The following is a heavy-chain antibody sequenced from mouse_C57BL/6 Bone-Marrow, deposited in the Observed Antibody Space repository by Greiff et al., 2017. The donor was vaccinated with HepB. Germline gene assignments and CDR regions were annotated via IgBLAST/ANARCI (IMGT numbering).Heavy chain of an antibody. V-gene: IGHV5-4*01. J-gene: IGHJ3*01. Sequence: EVQGVESGGGLVKPGGSLKLSCAASGFTFSSYAMSWVRQTPEKRLEWVATISDGGSYTYYPDNVKGRFTISRDNAKNNLYLQRSHLKSEDTAMYYCARDDTTVVAPFAYWGQGTLVNVSA. CDR1: GFTFSSYA. CDR2: ISDGGSYT. CDR3: ARDDTTVVAPFAY. D-gene: IGHD1-1*01.